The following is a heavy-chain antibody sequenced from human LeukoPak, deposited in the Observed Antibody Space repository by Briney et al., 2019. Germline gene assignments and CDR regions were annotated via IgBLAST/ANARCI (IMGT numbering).Heavy chain of an antibody. D-gene: IGHD3-3*01. CDR2: IYYSGIT. CDR3: ARGSVLRHFNY. V-gene: IGHV4-39*01. CDR1: GGSISSSTYY. J-gene: IGHJ4*02. Sequence: SETLYLTCIVSGGSISSSTYYWGWIRQPPGKGMEWIGSIYYSGITYYNPSLKSRVTISVDTSKNQFSLKLSSVTAADTAVYYCARGSVLRHFNYWGQGTLVTVSS.